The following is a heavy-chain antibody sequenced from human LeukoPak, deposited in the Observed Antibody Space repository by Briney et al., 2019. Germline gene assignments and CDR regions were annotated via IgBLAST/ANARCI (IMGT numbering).Heavy chain of an antibody. CDR3: TKNVPGRAIDY. CDR1: GFTFSSHA. J-gene: IGHJ4*02. Sequence: GGSLRLSCVASGFTFSSHAMSWVRQAPGKGLEWVSTVGTGFDTYYTDSVKGRFTIPRDNSENTLSLQMSSLRAEDTATYYCTKNVPGRAIDYWGQGTLVTVSS. D-gene: IGHD2-15*01. CDR2: VGTGFDT. V-gene: IGHV3-23*01.